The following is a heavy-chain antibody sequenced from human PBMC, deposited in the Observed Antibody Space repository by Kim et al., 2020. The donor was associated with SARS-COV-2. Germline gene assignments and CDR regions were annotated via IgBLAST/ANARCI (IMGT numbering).Heavy chain of an antibody. CDR1: GFTFSSYG. J-gene: IGHJ3*02. Sequence: GGSLRLSCAASGFTFSSYGMHWVRQAPGKGLEWVAVIWYDGSNKYYADSVKGRFTISRDNSKNTLYLQMNSLRAEDTAVYYCARDGAVGYGYIWGSYRQPTDAVDIWGQGPMVSVSS. CDR2: IWYDGSNK. V-gene: IGHV3-33*01. CDR3: ARDGAVGYGYIWGSYRQPTDAVDI. D-gene: IGHD3-16*02.